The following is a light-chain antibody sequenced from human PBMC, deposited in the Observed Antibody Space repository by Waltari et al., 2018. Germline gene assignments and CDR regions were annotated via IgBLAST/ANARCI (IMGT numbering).Light chain of an antibody. Sequence: LTQPASVSGSPGQSITISCTGSSTDLGSSTLVSWCQHHPDKAPKLIIYEATERPSGISHRFFGSKSGNTASLTISTLQAEDEADYYCFSYADGRSLVFGGGTKLTVL. CDR3: FSYADGRSLV. J-gene: IGLJ2*01. CDR1: STDLGSSTL. V-gene: IGLV2-23*01. CDR2: EAT.